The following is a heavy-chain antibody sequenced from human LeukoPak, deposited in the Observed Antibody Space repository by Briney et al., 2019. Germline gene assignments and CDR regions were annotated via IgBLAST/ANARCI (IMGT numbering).Heavy chain of an antibody. Sequence: GGSLRLSCAASGFTFRSYSMIWVRQAPGKGLEWVSSISGTSTYIYYADSVTGRSTISRDNAKNSLYLQVNSLRAEDTAVYYCARPLEGTGGNWYFDLWGRGTLVTVSS. CDR2: ISGTSTYI. CDR1: GFTFRSYS. V-gene: IGHV3-21*01. D-gene: IGHD1-14*01. J-gene: IGHJ2*01. CDR3: ARPLEGTGGNWYFDL.